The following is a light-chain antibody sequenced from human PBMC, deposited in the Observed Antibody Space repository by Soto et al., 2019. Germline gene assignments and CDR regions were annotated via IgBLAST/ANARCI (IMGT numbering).Light chain of an antibody. J-gene: IGLJ2*01. V-gene: IGLV2-23*01. CDR1: SSDVGSSNL. CDR3: CSFAGSSTYVV. CDR2: EGS. Sequence: QSVLTQPASVSGSPGQSITISCTGASSDVGSSNLVSWYQHRPGKAPKLMIYEGSKRPSGVSNRFSGSKSGNTASLTISGLQAEDEADYYCCSFAGSSTYVVFGGGTKLTVL.